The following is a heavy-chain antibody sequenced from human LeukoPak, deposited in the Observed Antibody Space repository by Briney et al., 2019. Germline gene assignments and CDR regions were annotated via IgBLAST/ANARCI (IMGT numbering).Heavy chain of an antibody. J-gene: IGHJ4*02. V-gene: IGHV3-11*04. D-gene: IGHD1-26*01. CDR1: GFTFSDYY. CDR2: ISSSGSTI. Sequence: GGSLRLSXAASGFTFSDYYMSWIRQAPGKGLEWVSYISSSGSTIYHADSVKGRFTISRDNAKNSLYLQMNSLRAEDTAVYYCASGFNSGPIADYWGQGTLVTVSS. CDR3: ASGFNSGPIADY.